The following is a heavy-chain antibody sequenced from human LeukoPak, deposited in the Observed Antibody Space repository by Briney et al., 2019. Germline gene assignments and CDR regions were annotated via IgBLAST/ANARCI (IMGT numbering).Heavy chain of an antibody. J-gene: IGHJ5*02. CDR3: ARGVRYSSSWYWGNWFDP. V-gene: IGHV4-34*01. CDR1: GGSFSGYY. Sequence: PSETLSLTCAVYGGSFSGYYWSWLRQPPGKGLEWIGEINHSGSTNYNPSLKSRVTISVDTSKNQFSLKLSSVTAADTAVYYCARGVRYSSSWYWGNWFDPWGQGTLVTVSS. D-gene: IGHD6-13*01. CDR2: INHSGST.